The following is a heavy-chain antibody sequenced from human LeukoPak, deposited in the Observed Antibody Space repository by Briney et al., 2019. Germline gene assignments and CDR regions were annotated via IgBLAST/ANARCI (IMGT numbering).Heavy chain of an antibody. CDR2: ISWNSGSI. J-gene: IGHJ4*02. CDR1: GFTFDDYA. Sequence: GGSLRLSCAASGFTFDDYAMHWVRQAPGKGLEWVSGISWNSGSIGYADSVKGRFTISRDNAKNSLYLQMNSLRAEDTALYYCAKDIKGYGSSFDHWGQGTLVTVSS. V-gene: IGHV3-9*01. D-gene: IGHD3-10*01. CDR3: AKDIKGYGSSFDH.